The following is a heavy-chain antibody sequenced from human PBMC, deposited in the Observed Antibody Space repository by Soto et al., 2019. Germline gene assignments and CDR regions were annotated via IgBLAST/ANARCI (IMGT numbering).Heavy chain of an antibody. D-gene: IGHD6-19*01. Sequence: TLSLSCAISGDSVSSNTAAWNWIRSSPSRGLEWLGRTYYRSNWRHDYAVSVKRRITVNPDTSKNPFSLQLNSVTPAYTAVYYCARGVAGSGFDLWGQGTLVTVSS. CDR3: ARGVAGSGFDL. CDR2: TYYRSNWRH. J-gene: IGHJ4*02. CDR1: GDSVSSNTAA. V-gene: IGHV6-1*01.